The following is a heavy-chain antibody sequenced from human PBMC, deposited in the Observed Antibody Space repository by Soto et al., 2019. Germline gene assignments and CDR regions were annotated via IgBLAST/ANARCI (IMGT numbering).Heavy chain of an antibody. J-gene: IGHJ4*02. Sequence: QVQLQESGPGLVKPSETLSLTCTVSGGSISRYYWSWIRPPPGKGLEWIGYIYYSGSTNYNPSLKSRVTISVDTSKNQFSLKLSSVTAADTAVYYCARRYCSGGSCRFDYWGQGTLVTVSS. V-gene: IGHV4-59*08. CDR3: ARRYCSGGSCRFDY. D-gene: IGHD2-15*01. CDR1: GGSISRYY. CDR2: IYYSGST.